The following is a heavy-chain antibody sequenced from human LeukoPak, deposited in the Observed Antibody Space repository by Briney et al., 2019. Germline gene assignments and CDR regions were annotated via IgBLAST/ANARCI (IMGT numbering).Heavy chain of an antibody. CDR2: MKSKTDGGTT. J-gene: IGHJ4*02. CDR1: GFTFSNAW. D-gene: IGHD6-19*01. CDR3: TTGGSIAVAGTDY. V-gene: IGHV3-15*01. Sequence: GGSLRLFCAASGFTFSNAWMSWVRQAPGKGLGWVGRMKSKTDGGTTDYAAPVKGRFTISRDDSKNTLYLQMNSLKTEDTAVYYCTTGGSIAVAGTDYWGQGTLVTVSS.